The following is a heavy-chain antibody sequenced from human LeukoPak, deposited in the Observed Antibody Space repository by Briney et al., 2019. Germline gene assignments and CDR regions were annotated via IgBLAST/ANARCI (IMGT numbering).Heavy chain of an antibody. J-gene: IGHJ4*02. V-gene: IGHV4-59*11. Sequence: SETLSLTCTVSGGSISGHYWSWIRQSPGKGLEWIGFMHYSGNTNSNPSLRSRVTISMDTSKNHFSLKMSSVTAADTAVYYCARVVDSYDLNALDYWGQGTLVTVSS. CDR2: MHYSGNT. D-gene: IGHD5-18*01. CDR1: GGSISGHY. CDR3: ARVVDSYDLNALDY.